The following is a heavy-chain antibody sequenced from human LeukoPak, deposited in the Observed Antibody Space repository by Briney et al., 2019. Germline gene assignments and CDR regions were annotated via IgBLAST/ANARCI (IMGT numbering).Heavy chain of an antibody. Sequence: GASVKVSCKASGGTFSSYAISWVRHAPGQGLEWMGGIIPIFGTANYAQKFQGRVTITTDESTSTAYMELSSLRSEDTAVYYCAGGGWLQRILDYWGQGTLVTVSS. CDR2: IIPIFGTA. J-gene: IGHJ4*02. CDR1: GGTFSSYA. D-gene: IGHD5-24*01. CDR3: AGGGWLQRILDY. V-gene: IGHV1-69*05.